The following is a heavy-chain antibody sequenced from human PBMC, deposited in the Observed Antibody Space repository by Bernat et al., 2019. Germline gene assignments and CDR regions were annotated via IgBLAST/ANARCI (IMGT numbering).Heavy chain of an antibody. Sequence: EVQLVESGGGLVQPGGSLRLSCAASGFTFSSYEMNWVRQAPGKGLEWVSYISSSGSTIYYADSVKGRFTISRDNAKNSLYLQMNSLRAEDTAVYYCAREGGIVATIYYFDYWGQGTLVTVSS. CDR1: GFTFSSYE. CDR3: AREGGIVATIYYFDY. J-gene: IGHJ4*02. CDR2: ISSSGSTI. V-gene: IGHV3-48*03. D-gene: IGHD5-12*01.